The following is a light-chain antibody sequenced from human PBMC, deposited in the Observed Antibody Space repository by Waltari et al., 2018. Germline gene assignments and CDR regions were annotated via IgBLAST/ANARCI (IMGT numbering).Light chain of an antibody. CDR1: QGISSW. CDR2: PAS. Sequence: DIQLTQSPSSVSASIGDSVTITCRATQGISSWLARYQQKPGKAPKLLIYPASNLQDGVPSRFSGSGSGADFSLTINSLQAEDSATYFCQQADSLPLTFGGGTKVEIK. CDR3: QQADSLPLT. V-gene: IGKV1-12*01. J-gene: IGKJ4*01.